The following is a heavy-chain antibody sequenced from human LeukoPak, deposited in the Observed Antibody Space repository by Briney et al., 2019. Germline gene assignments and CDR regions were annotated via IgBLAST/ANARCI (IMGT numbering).Heavy chain of an antibody. CDR1: GYTFTGYY. D-gene: IGHD5-12*01. J-gene: IGHJ6*02. CDR3: ATPYALCAYDYAPADVPYYYYGMDV. V-gene: IGHV1-2*02. Sequence: ASVKVSCKASGYTFTGYYMHWVRQAPGQGLEWMGWINPNSGGTNYAQKFQGRVTMTRDTSISTAYMELSRLRSDDTAVYYCATPYALCAYDYAPADVPYYYYGMDVWGQGTTVTVSS. CDR2: INPNSGGT.